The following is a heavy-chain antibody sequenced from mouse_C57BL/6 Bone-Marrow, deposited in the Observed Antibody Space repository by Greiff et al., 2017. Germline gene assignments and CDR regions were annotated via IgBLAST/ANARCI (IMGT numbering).Heavy chain of an antibody. Sequence: EVQLQESGPGLVKPSQSLSLTCSVTGYSITSGYYWNWIRQFPGNKLEWMGYISYDGSNNYNPSLKNRISITRDTSKNQFFLKLNSVTTEDTATYYCARDEGNYDGYYDAMDYWGQGTSVTVSS. CDR3: ARDEGNYDGYYDAMDY. CDR2: ISYDGSN. V-gene: IGHV3-6*01. CDR1: GYSITSGYY. D-gene: IGHD2-3*01. J-gene: IGHJ4*01.